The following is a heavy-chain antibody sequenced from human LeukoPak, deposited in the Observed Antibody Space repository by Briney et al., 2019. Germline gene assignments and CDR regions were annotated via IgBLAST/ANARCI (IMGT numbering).Heavy chain of an antibody. J-gene: IGHJ4*02. CDR3: ARGLFGDYFYFDF. CDR1: GDSIRSYY. V-gene: IGHV4-59*01. Sequence: SETLSLTCTVSGDSIRSYYWSWIRQPPGKGLEWIGYIYYSGSTNYNPSLKSRVTISVGTSKDHFSLKLNSVTAADTAVYYCARGLFGDYFYFDFWGQGTLVTVSS. D-gene: IGHD4-17*01. CDR2: IYYSGST.